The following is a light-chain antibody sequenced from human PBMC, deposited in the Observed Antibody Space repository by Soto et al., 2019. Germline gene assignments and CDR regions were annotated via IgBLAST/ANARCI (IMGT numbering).Light chain of an antibody. CDR2: GAS. CDR1: QSVSSSY. Sequence: EVVLTQSPGTLSLSPGERATLSCRASQSVSSSYLAWYQQKPGQAPRLLVYGASSRATGIPDRFSGSGSGTDLTLTISRVEPEDFAVYYCQHYDSSPFTFCPGSNVDVK. CDR3: QHYDSSPFT. V-gene: IGKV3-20*01. J-gene: IGKJ3*01.